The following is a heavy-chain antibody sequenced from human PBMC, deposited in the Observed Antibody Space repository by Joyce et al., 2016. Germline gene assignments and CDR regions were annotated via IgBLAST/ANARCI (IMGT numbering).Heavy chain of an antibody. CDR2: INLNSCGK. CDR1: GYTFTDYY. CDR3: ARGDLRTSSPLFWYFAL. Sequence: QVQLVQSGAEVKKPGASVKVSCKASGYTFTDYYIHWVRQAPGQGREWMGGINLNSCGKEYPQKFQGRVTMTRDTSIRTAYMELTGLRSDDTAVYYCARGDLRTSSPLFWYFALWGRGTLVTVSS. V-gene: IGHV1-2*02. J-gene: IGHJ2*01. D-gene: IGHD2-2*01.